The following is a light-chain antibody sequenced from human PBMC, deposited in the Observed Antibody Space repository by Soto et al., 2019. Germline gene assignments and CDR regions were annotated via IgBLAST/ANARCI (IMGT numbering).Light chain of an antibody. CDR2: EVV. CDR3: TSYAGSNTYV. J-gene: IGLJ1*01. CDR1: KNDIGVYDF. Sequence: QSALTQPPSASGSPGQSVTISCTGTKNDIGVYDFVSWYQHHPGKAPRLIIYEVVQRPSGVPDRFSGSKSGNTASLTVSGLQAEDEADYFCTSYAGSNTYVFGSGTKVTVL. V-gene: IGLV2-8*01.